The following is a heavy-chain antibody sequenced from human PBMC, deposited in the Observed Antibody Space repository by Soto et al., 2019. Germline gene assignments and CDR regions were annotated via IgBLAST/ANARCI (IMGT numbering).Heavy chain of an antibody. D-gene: IGHD3-16*01. CDR2: IYHSGST. J-gene: IGHJ6*02. CDR3: ARDGAAVRDPHGMDV. Sequence: AETLCLTWTVSAGSIRVYDWSWIRQPPGKGLEWIGYIYHSGSTIYNPSLKSRVTISVDMSKNQFSLKLSSVTAADTAVYYCARDGAAVRDPHGMDVWGQGTTVTVSS. V-gene: IGHV4-59*01. CDR1: AGSIRVYD.